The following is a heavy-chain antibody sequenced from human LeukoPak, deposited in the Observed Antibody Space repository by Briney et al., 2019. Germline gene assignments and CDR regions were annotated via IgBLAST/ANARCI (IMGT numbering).Heavy chain of an antibody. Sequence: MASQTLSLTCTVSGGSISSGDYYWSWIRQPPGKGLEWIGYIYYSGSTYYNPSLKSRVTISVDTSKNQFSLKLSSVTAADTAVYFCARDSWPEVVRFDYWGQGTLVTVSS. CDR2: IYYSGST. D-gene: IGHD1-14*01. CDR1: GGSISSGDYY. J-gene: IGHJ4*02. V-gene: IGHV4-30-4*01. CDR3: ARDSWPEVVRFDY.